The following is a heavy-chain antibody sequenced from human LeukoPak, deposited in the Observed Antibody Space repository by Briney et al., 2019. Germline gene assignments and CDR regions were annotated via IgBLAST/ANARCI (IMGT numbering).Heavy chain of an antibody. CDR3: ARIYDFWSGGYYFDY. D-gene: IGHD3-3*01. Sequence: SETLSLTCTVSGGSISSSSYYWGWIRQPPGKGLEWIGSIYYSGSTYYNPSLKSRVTISVDTSKNQFSLKLSSVTAADTAVYYCARIYDFWSGGYYFDYWGQGTLVTVSS. J-gene: IGHJ4*02. V-gene: IGHV4-39*07. CDR2: IYYSGST. CDR1: GGSISSSSYY.